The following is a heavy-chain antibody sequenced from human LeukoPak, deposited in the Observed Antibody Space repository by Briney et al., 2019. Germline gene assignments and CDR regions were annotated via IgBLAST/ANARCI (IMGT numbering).Heavy chain of an antibody. Sequence: SETLSLTCTVSGGSISSSSYYWGWIRQPPGKGLEWIGSIYYSGSTYYNPSLKSRVTISVDTSKNQFSLKLSSVTAADTAVYYCARGSEYYDFWSGYSAADYWGQGTLVTVSS. CDR3: ARGSEYYDFWSGYSAADY. CDR1: GGSISSSSYY. J-gene: IGHJ4*02. D-gene: IGHD3-3*01. CDR2: IYYSGST. V-gene: IGHV4-39*07.